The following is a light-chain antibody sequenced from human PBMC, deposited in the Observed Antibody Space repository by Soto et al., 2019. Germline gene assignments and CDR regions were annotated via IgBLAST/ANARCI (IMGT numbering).Light chain of an antibody. Sequence: EIVLTQSPGTLSLSPGERATLSCRVSQSVSSSYLAWYQQKPGQAPRLLTYGASSRATGIPDRFSGSGSGTDFTLTISRLEPEDFAVYYCQQYGSSPPTFGQGTKVEIK. CDR1: QSVSSSY. CDR2: GAS. CDR3: QQYGSSPPT. J-gene: IGKJ1*01. V-gene: IGKV3-20*01.